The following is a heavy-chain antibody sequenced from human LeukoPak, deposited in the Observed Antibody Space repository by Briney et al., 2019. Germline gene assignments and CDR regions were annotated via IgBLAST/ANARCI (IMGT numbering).Heavy chain of an antibody. D-gene: IGHD3-10*01. CDR1: GFTFSSYG. CDR2: ISGSGGST. J-gene: IGHJ4*02. CDR3: ARDRDGLYYFDY. Sequence: GGSLRLSCAASGFTFSSYGMSWVRQAPGKGLEWFSAISGSGGSTYYADSVKGRFTISRDNAKSTLYLQMNSLRAEDTAVYYCARDRDGLYYFDYWGQGTLVTVSS. V-gene: IGHV3-23*01.